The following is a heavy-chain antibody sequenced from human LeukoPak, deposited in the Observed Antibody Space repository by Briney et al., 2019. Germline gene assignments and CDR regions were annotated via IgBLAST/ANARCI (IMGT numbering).Heavy chain of an antibody. J-gene: IGHJ4*02. CDR1: GGSISSGGYY. V-gene: IGHV4-31*03. CDR3: ASGIGLWFGGLPRAIDY. D-gene: IGHD3-10*01. Sequence: SETLSLTCTVSGGSISSGGYYWSWIRQHPGKGLEWIGYIYYSGSTYYNPSLKSRVTISVDTSKNQFSLKLSSVTAADTAVYYCASGIGLWFGGLPRAIDYWGQGTLVTVSS. CDR2: IYYSGST.